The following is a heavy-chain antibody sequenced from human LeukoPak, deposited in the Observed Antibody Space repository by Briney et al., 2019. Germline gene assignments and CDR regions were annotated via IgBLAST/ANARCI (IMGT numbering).Heavy chain of an antibody. CDR3: AREPPAWGVVVVAAQDAFDI. CDR2: IYTSGST. J-gene: IGHJ3*02. D-gene: IGHD2-15*01. V-gene: IGHV4-4*07. CDR1: GGSISSYY. Sequence: SETLSLTCTVSGGSISSYYWSWIRQPAGKGLEWIGRIYTSGSTNYNPSLKSRVTMSVDTSKNQFSPKLSSVTAADTAVYYCAREPPAWGVVVVAAQDAFDIWGQGTMVTVSS.